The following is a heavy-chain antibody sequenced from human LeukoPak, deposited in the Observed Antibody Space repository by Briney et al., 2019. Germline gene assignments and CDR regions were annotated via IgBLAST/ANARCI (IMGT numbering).Heavy chain of an antibody. CDR2: IIPIYDSA. CDR3: ARAWRGILAYDDFDI. D-gene: IGHD3-3*01. J-gene: IGHJ3*02. V-gene: IGHV1-69*05. CDR1: GGALSSSA. Sequence: SVKVSCKASGGALSSSAVSWLRLAPGQGLEWLGGIIPIYDSADYAQRFQGRVKISTDESTSTLFLELSSLTPEATAVYYCARAWRGILAYDDFDIWGQGTMIIVSS.